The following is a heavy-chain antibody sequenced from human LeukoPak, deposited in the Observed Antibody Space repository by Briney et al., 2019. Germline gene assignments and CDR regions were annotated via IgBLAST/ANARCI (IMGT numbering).Heavy chain of an antibody. V-gene: IGHV4-39*01. Sequence: SETLSLTCTVSGGSISSSSAYWGWIRQPPGKGLEWIGSIYYSKNTYYNPSLKSRVTISADTSKNQFSLTLGSVSATDTAVYYCASWYSSTLYRGFDYWGQGTLVTVSS. CDR1: GGSISSSSAY. CDR2: IYYSKNT. D-gene: IGHD6-13*01. CDR3: ASWYSSTLYRGFDY. J-gene: IGHJ4*02.